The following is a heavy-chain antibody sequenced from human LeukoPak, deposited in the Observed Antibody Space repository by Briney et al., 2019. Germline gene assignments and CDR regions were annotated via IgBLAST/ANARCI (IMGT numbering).Heavy chain of an antibody. D-gene: IGHD3-10*01. J-gene: IGHJ6*02. Sequence: SKTLSLTCAVYGGSFSGYYWSWIRQPPGKGPEWIGEINHSGSTNYNPSLKSRVTISVDTSKNQFSLKLSSVTAADTAVYYCARAIRGSGTDYYYYGMDVWGQGTTVTVSS. CDR1: GGSFSGYY. CDR3: ARAIRGSGTDYYYYGMDV. V-gene: IGHV4-34*01. CDR2: INHSGST.